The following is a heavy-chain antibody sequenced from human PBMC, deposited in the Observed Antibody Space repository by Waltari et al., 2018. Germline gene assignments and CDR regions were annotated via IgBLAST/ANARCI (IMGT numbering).Heavy chain of an antibody. V-gene: IGHV3-23*01. CDR2: ISGSGGST. J-gene: IGHJ6*02. CDR1: GFTFSSYA. Sequence: EVQLLESGGGLVQPGGSLRLSCAASGFTFSSYAMSWVRQAPGKGLEGVSAISGSGGSTYYADSVKGRFTISRDNSKNTLYLQMNSLRAEDTAVYYCAKAAYYDFWSGYYPYYYGMDVWGQGTTVTVSS. CDR3: AKAAYYDFWSGYYPYYYGMDV. D-gene: IGHD3-3*01.